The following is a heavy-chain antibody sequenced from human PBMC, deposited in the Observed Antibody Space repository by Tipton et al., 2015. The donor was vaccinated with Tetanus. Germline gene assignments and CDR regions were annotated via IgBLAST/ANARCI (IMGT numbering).Heavy chain of an antibody. Sequence: SLRLSCAASGFSFSRDPMSWVRQAPGKGLEWISYISASSGTIFYADSVKGRFTISRDNSKNSLYLQMNSLRDDDTAVYYCARDEVPVIRGIMSLLTGGMDVWGQGTTVTVSS. CDR3: ARDEVPVIRGIMSLLTGGMDV. J-gene: IGHJ6*02. D-gene: IGHD3-10*01. V-gene: IGHV3-48*02. CDR1: GFSFSRDP. CDR2: ISASSGTI.